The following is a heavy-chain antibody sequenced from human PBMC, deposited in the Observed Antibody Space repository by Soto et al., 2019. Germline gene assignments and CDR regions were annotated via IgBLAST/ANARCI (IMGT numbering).Heavy chain of an antibody. Sequence: ASVKVSCKASGYTFTSYAMHWVRQAPGQRLEWMGWINAGNGNTKYSQKFQGRVTITRDTSASTAYMELSSLRSEDTAVYYCARGPDIYKRFDPCGQGALVTVSS. V-gene: IGHV1-3*01. CDR3: ARGPDIYKRFDP. D-gene: IGHD5-12*01. CDR2: INAGNGNT. J-gene: IGHJ5*02. CDR1: GYTFTSYA.